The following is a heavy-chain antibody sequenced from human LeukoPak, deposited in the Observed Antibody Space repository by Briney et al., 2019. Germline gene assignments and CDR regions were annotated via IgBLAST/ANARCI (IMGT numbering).Heavy chain of an antibody. V-gene: IGHV4-59*08. CDR2: IYCSGST. CDR3: VRHSRGTIGCYPLDL. J-gene: IGHJ5*02. CDR1: GGSISGYY. D-gene: IGHD1-7*01. Sequence: SETLSLTCTVSGGSISGYYWSWLRQPPGKGLEWIAYIYCSGSTNYNPSLKSRVTISVDTSKNQFSLKLGSVTAADTAVYYCVRHSRGTIGCYPLDLWGQGTLVTVSS.